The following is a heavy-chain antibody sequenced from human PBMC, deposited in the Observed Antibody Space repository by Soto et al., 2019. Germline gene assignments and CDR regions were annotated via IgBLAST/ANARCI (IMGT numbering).Heavy chain of an antibody. J-gene: IGHJ5*02. V-gene: IGHV4-59*01. CDR1: GGSISSYY. Sequence: SVTLSLTCTVSGGSISSYYWSWIRQPPGKGLEWIGYIYYSGSTNYNPSLKSRVTISVDTSKNQFSLKLSSVTAADTAVYYCARESSGGYNWFDPWGQGTLVTVSS. CDR3: ARESSGGYNWFDP. D-gene: IGHD6-6*01. CDR2: IYYSGST.